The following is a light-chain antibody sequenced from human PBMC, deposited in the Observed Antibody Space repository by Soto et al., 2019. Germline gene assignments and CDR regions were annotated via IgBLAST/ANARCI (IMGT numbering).Light chain of an antibody. CDR1: QSISSD. Sequence: EIVMTQSPATLSVSPGERATLSCRASQSISSDLAWYQQRSGQAPRLLIYGASTRAIGIPARFSGSGSGTEFTLTISSLQSEDFAVYYCQQYNNWPPWTFGQGTKVDFK. CDR3: QQYNNWPPWT. V-gene: IGKV3D-15*01. CDR2: GAS. J-gene: IGKJ1*01.